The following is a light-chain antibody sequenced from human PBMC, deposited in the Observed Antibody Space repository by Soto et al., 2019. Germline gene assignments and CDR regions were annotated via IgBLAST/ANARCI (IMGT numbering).Light chain of an antibody. Sequence: DNKITQSPSSLSASVGDRVTITCRASLGISDYLAWYPQKPGKVPRLLIYAASSLQSGVPSRFICSGSGTDCTRTISSLQPEDVSTDYCPQSYSTTFTFCQGTRLEIK. V-gene: IGKV1-39*01. J-gene: IGKJ5*01. CDR3: PQSYSTTFT. CDR2: AAS. CDR1: LGISDY.